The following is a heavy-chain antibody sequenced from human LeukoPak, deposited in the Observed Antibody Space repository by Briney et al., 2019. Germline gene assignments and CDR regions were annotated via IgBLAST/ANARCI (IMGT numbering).Heavy chain of an antibody. CDR2: ISSSGSTI. D-gene: IGHD3-22*01. V-gene: IGHV3-48*03. CDR1: GFTFSSYE. CDR3: ARDSSPPYYYDSSGYPDY. J-gene: IGHJ4*02. Sequence: AGGSLRLSCAASGFTFSSYEMNWVRQAPGKGPEWVSYISSSGSTIYYADSVKGRFTISRDNAKNSLYLQMNSLRAEDTAVYYCARDSSPPYYYDSSGYPDYWGQGTLVTVSS.